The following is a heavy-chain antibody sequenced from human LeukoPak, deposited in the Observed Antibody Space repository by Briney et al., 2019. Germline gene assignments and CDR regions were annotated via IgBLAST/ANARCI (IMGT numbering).Heavy chain of an antibody. CDR3: ARGKRTFDP. J-gene: IGHJ5*02. CDR2: ISSGSYSK. Sequence: GGSLRLSCFASGFTLTGHYMSWIRQAPGKGPELVSYISSGSYSKYYADSVKGSFTISRDNSNNSLYLQMNSLRVEDTGFYYCARGKRTFDPWGQGTLVTVSS. V-gene: IGHV3-11*01. CDR1: GFTLTGHY.